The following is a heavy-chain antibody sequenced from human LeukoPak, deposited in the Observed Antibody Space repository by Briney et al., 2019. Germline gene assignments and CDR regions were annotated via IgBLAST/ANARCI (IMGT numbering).Heavy chain of an antibody. CDR1: GGSISISSYS. D-gene: IGHD3-16*02. CDR2: IYHSGST. J-gene: IGHJ6*02. Sequence: PSETLSLTCTVSGGSISISSYSWSWIRQPPGKGLEWIGYIYHSGSTYYNPSLKSRVTISVDRSKNQFSLKLSSVTAADTAVYYCARGNLGVNYNYYYGMDVWGQGTTVTVSS. V-gene: IGHV4-30-2*01. CDR3: ARGNLGVNYNYYYGMDV.